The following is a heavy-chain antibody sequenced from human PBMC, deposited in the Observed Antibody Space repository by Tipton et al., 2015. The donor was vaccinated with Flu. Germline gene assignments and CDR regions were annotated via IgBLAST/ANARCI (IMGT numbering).Heavy chain of an antibody. J-gene: IGHJ5*02. D-gene: IGHD6-6*01. Sequence: QSGLEVKKPGASVRVSCRASGYTFSNHDINWIRQAAGQGLEWMGWMSPNSGNTGYAQKFQGRVTMTRDTSARTAYMELTSLTSEDTAIYFCAASPPDSSAIDQWGQGTLVTVSP. CDR2: MSPNSGNT. V-gene: IGHV1-8*01. CDR3: AASPPDSSAIDQ. CDR1: GYTFSNHD.